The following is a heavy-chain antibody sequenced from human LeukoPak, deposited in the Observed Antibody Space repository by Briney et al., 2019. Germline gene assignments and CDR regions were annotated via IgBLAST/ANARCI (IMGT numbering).Heavy chain of an antibody. Sequence: GGSLRLSCAASGFTFSSYSMNWVRQAPGKGLEWVSYISSSSSTIYYADSVKGRFTISRDNAKNSLYLQMNSLRAEDTAVYYCARESSGSGNTDVWGKGTTVTVSS. CDR2: ISSSSSTI. J-gene: IGHJ6*03. CDR1: GFTFSSYS. CDR3: ARESSGSGNTDV. V-gene: IGHV3-48*04. D-gene: IGHD2-15*01.